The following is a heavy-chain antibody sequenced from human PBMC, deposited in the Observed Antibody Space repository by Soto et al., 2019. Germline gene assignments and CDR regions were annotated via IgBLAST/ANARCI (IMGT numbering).Heavy chain of an antibody. CDR3: ARGSVGATSCLDY. Sequence: GGSLRLSCAASGFTFSSYSMNWVRQAPGKGLEWVSSISSSSSYIYYADSVKGRFTISRDNAKNSLYLQMNSLRAEDTAVYYCARGSVGATSCLDYWGQGTLVTVSS. D-gene: IGHD1-26*01. CDR1: GFTFSSYS. V-gene: IGHV3-21*01. J-gene: IGHJ4*02. CDR2: ISSSSSYI.